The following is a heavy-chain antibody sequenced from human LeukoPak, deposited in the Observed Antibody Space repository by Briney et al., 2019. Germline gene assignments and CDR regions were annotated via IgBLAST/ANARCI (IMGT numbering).Heavy chain of an antibody. CDR1: GGSISSYY. J-gene: IGHJ4*02. Sequence: KSSETLSLTCTVSGGSISSYYWSWIRQPPGKGLEWIGYIYYSGSTNYNPSLKSRVTISLDTSKNQFSLRLTSVTAADTAVYYCARAPAAFDYWGQGALVTVSS. V-gene: IGHV4-59*12. CDR2: IYYSGST. CDR3: ARAPAAFDY. D-gene: IGHD2-15*01.